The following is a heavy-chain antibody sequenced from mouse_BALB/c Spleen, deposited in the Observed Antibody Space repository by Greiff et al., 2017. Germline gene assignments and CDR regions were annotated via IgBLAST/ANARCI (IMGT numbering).Heavy chain of an antibody. V-gene: IGHV7-3*02. Sequence: DVQLVESGGGLVQPGGSLRLSCATSGFTFTDYYMSWVRQPPGKALEWLGFIRNKANGYTTEYSASVKGRFTISRDNSQSILYLQMNTLRAEDSATYYCARDYGNYGNAMDYWGQGTSVTVSS. CDR3: ARDYGNYGNAMDY. J-gene: IGHJ4*01. D-gene: IGHD2-1*01. CDR1: GFTFTDYY. CDR2: IRNKANGYTT.